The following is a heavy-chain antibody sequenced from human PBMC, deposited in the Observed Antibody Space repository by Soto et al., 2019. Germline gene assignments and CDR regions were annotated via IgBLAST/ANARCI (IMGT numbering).Heavy chain of an antibody. J-gene: IGHJ6*03. Sequence: PGGSLSLSCAASGFTFSDYYISWTRQAPGKGLEWISYICSSGSTIDYADSVKGRFTISRDNAKNSLYLQMSSLRAEDTAVYHCARALRYGSGSYSRLMGRYYYYHYMDVWGTGTRVNV. D-gene: IGHD3-10*01. CDR1: GFTFSDYY. CDR3: ARALRYGSGSYSRLMGRYYYYHYMDV. V-gene: IGHV3-11*01. CDR2: ICSSGSTI.